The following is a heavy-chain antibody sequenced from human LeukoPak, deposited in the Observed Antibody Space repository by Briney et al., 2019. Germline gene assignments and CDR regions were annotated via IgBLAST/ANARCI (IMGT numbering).Heavy chain of an antibody. D-gene: IGHD3-3*01. CDR2: ISWNSGSI. CDR1: GFTFDDYA. J-gene: IGHJ4*02. CDR3: AKGRDITIFGVVIH. V-gene: IGHV3-9*03. Sequence: GRSLRLSCAASGFTFDDYAMHWVRQAPGKGLEWVSGISWNSGSIGYADSVKGRFTISRDNAKNSLYLQMNSLRAEDMALYYCAKGRDITIFGVVIHWGQGTLVTVSS.